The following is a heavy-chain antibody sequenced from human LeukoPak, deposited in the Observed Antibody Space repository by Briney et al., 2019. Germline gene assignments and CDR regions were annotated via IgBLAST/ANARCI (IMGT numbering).Heavy chain of an antibody. V-gene: IGHV3-23*01. CDR2: ISGSGGST. D-gene: IGHD1-26*01. CDR1: GFTFSSYA. Sequence: GGSLRLSCAASGFTFSSYAMSWVRQAPGKGLEWVSAISGSGGSTYYADSVKGRFTISRDNSKNTLYLQMNSLRAEDTAVYYCAKRGAEVGTTVAPGDYWGQGTLLTVSS. J-gene: IGHJ4*02. CDR3: AKRGAEVGTTVAPGDY.